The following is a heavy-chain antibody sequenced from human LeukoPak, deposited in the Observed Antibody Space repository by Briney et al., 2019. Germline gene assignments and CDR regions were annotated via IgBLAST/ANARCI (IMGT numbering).Heavy chain of an antibody. V-gene: IGHV1-69*05. CDR1: GGTFSSYA. Sequence: SVKVSCKASGGTFSSYAISWVRQAPGQGLEWMGGIIPIFGAANYAQKFQGRVTITTDESTSTAYMELSSLRSEDTAVYYCARAAYDSSGYYYLSFDYWGQGTLVTVSS. J-gene: IGHJ4*02. CDR3: ARAAYDSSGYYYLSFDY. CDR2: IIPIFGAA. D-gene: IGHD3-22*01.